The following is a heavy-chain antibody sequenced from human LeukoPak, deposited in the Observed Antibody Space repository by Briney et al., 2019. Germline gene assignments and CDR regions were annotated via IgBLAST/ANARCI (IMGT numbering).Heavy chain of an antibody. CDR3: ARNPLWGATVGYYFDY. D-gene: IGHD3-16*01. J-gene: IGHJ4*02. V-gene: IGHV1-2*02. CDR2: INPNSGGT. CDR1: GYTFTGYY. Sequence: ASVKVSCKASGYTFTGYYMHWVRQAPGQGLEWMGWINPNSGGTNFAQKFQGRVTMTTDTSTSTVYMELRSLRSDDTAVYYCARNPLWGATVGYYFDYWGQGTLVTVSS.